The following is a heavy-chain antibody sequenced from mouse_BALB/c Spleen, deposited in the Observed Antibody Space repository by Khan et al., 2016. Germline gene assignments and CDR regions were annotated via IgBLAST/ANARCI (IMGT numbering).Heavy chain of an antibody. CDR1: GYSITSDYA. Sequence: EVQLQESGPGLVKPSQSLSLTCTVTGYSITSDYAWNWIRQFPGNKLEWMGYISYRGSTNYNPSLKSRISITRDTSKNQFFLQLNSVTTEDTATYFCASDPYGYDVAWFAYWGQGTLVSGSA. CDR3: ASDPYGYDVAWFAY. D-gene: IGHD2-2*01. V-gene: IGHV3-2*02. J-gene: IGHJ3*01. CDR2: ISYRGST.